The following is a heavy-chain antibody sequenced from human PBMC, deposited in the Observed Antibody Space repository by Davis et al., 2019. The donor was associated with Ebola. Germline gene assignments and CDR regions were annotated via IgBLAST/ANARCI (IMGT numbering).Heavy chain of an antibody. CDR1: GYSFTSYW. V-gene: IGHV5-10-1*01. CDR2: IDPSDSYT. J-gene: IGHJ3*02. Sequence: GGSLRLSCKVSGYSFTSYWISWVRQMPGKGLEWMGRIDPSDSYTSYNPAFQGHVTISADKSIKTAFLQWSSLKASDTAMYYCASLRRTITGMDDAFDIWGQGTMVTVSS. D-gene: IGHD2-8*02. CDR3: ASLRRTITGMDDAFDI.